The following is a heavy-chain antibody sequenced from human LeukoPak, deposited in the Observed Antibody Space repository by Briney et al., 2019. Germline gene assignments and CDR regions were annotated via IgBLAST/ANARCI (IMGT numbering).Heavy chain of an antibody. D-gene: IGHD5-12*01. V-gene: IGHV4-4*07. J-gene: IGHJ4*02. CDR1: GGPISSYY. CDR2: IYTSGST. Sequence: SETLSLTCTVSGGPISSYYWSWIRQPAGKGLEWIGRIYTSGSTNYNPSLKSRVTISVDTSKNQFSLKLSSVTAADTAVYYCARYSGYAGHIDYWGQGTLVTVSS. CDR3: ARYSGYAGHIDY.